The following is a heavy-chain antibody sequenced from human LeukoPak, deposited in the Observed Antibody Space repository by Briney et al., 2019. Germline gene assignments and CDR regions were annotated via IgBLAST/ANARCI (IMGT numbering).Heavy chain of an antibody. CDR1: GYTFTGYY. V-gene: IGHV1-2*04. J-gene: IGHJ5*02. CDR3: ARYLNVRGVTLGWFDP. CDR2: INPNSGGT. Sequence: ASVKVSCKASGYTFTGYYIHWVRQAPGQGLEWMGWINPNSGGTNYAQKFQGWVTMTRDTSISTAYMELSRLRSDDTAVYYCARYLNVRGVTLGWFDPWGQGTLVTVSS. D-gene: IGHD3-10*02.